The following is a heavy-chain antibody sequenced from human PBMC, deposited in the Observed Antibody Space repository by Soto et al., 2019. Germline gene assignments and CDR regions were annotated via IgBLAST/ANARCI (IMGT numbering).Heavy chain of an antibody. CDR3: ARLVVVVAATRYYYYGMDV. CDR2: IIPIFGTA. CDR1: GGTFSSYA. V-gene: IGHV1-69*12. Sequence: QVQLVQSGAEVKTPGSSVKVSCKASGGTFSSYAISWVRQAPGQGLEWMGGIIPIFGTANYAQKFQGRVTITADESTSTAYMELSSLRSEDTAVYYCARLVVVVAATRYYYYGMDVWGQGTTVTVSS. D-gene: IGHD2-15*01. J-gene: IGHJ6*02.